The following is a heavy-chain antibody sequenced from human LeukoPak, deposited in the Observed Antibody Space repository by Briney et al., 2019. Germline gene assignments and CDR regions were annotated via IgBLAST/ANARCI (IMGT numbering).Heavy chain of an antibody. J-gene: IGHJ6*03. D-gene: IGHD3-22*01. CDR2: ISGSGSST. Sequence: PGGSLRLSCAASGFTFNSYAMSWVRQAPGKGLEWVSGISGSGSSTYYADSVKGRFSISRVNSKKTLYLQLNSLRAEDTAVYYCAKGSGDSSGYYYVYYYYYMDVWGKGTTVTVSS. CDR1: GFTFNSYA. V-gene: IGHV3-23*01. CDR3: AKGSGDSSGYYYVYYYYYMDV.